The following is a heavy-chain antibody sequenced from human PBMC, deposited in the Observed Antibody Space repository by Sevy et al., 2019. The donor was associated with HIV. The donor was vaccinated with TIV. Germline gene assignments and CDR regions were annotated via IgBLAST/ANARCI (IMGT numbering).Heavy chain of an antibody. J-gene: IGHJ4*02. V-gene: IGHV3-33*01. CDR1: GFTPSTYG. CDR2: IGYDGSNK. D-gene: IGHD2-8*01. CDR3: ARDPRMYGDYLLAYFDY. Sequence: GGSLRLSCAASGFTPSTYGMHWVRQAPGKGLEWVAVIGYDGSNKYYADSVRGRFTISRDNSKNTLFLQMDSLRGEDTAVYYCARDPRMYGDYLLAYFDYWGQGTLVTVS.